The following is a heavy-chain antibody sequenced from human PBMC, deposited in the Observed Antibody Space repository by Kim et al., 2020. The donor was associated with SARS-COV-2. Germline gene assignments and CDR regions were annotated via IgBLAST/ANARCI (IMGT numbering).Heavy chain of an antibody. CDR1: GFTFSSYV. Sequence: GGSLRLSCVASGFTFSSYVMHWVRQAPGKGLEWVASVSYDGRNKYYADSVKGRFTISRDNSKNTLYLQMNSLRAEDTAMYYCAIYSTEYYMDVWGKGTTV. V-gene: IGHV3-30*03. CDR2: VSYDGRNK. CDR3: AIYSTEYYMDV. D-gene: IGHD2-21*01. J-gene: IGHJ6*03.